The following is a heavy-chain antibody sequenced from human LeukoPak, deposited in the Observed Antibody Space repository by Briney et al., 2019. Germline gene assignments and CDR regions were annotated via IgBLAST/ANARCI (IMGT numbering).Heavy chain of an antibody. CDR3: ARPYSSGWGFGWFDP. Sequence: SETLSLTCTVSGGSISSSSYYWGWIRQPPGKGLEWIGSIYYSGSTYYNPSLKSRVTISVDTPKNQFSLKLSSVTAADTAVYYCARPYSSGWGFGWFDPWGQGTLVTVSS. J-gene: IGHJ5*02. CDR1: GGSISSSSYY. CDR2: IYYSGST. D-gene: IGHD6-19*01. V-gene: IGHV4-39*01.